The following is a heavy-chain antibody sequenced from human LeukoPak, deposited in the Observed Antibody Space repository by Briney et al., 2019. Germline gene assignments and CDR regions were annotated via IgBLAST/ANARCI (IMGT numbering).Heavy chain of an antibody. D-gene: IGHD6-19*01. CDR2: IYYSGST. Sequence: SETLSLTCTVSGGSISSYYWSWIRQPPGKGLEWIGYIYYSGSTNYNPSLKSRVTISVDTSKNQFSLKLSSVTAADTAVYYCAREKQWLHSSDYWGQGTLVTVSS. V-gene: IGHV4-59*01. CDR3: AREKQWLHSSDY. CDR1: GGSISSYY. J-gene: IGHJ4*02.